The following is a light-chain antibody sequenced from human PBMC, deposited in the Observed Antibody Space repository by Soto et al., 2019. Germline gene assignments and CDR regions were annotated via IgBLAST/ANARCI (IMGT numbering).Light chain of an antibody. CDR3: QQYGSSPPYT. CDR2: GAS. J-gene: IGKJ2*01. Sequence: EIVLTQSPGTLSLSPGERATLSCRASQSVSSSYLAWYQQKPGQAPRLLIYGASSRATGIPDRFSGSGSGTVFTLTIRRLEPEDFAVYYCQQYGSSPPYTFGQGTKLEIK. V-gene: IGKV3-20*01. CDR1: QSVSSSY.